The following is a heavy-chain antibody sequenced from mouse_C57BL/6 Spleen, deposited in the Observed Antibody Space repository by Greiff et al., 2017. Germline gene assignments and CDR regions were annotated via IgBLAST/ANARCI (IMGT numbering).Heavy chain of an antibody. CDR1: GYTFTSYW. J-gene: IGHJ2*01. CDR2: IDPSDSYT. CDR3: ARGWLPPYWFDY. V-gene: IGHV1-69*01. D-gene: IGHD2-3*01. Sequence: QVQLQQPGAELVMPGASVKLSCKASGYTFTSYWMHWVKQSPGQGLEWIGEIDPSDSYTNYNQKFKGKSTLTVDKSSSTAYMQLSSLTSEDSAVYYCARGWLPPYWFDYWGQGTTLTVSS.